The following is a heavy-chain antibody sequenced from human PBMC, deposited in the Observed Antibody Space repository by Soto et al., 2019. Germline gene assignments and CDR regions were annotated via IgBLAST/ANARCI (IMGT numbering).Heavy chain of an antibody. CDR1: GGPINAHF. CDR3: ARINGGSPDF. CDR2: IYISGTT. Sequence: SETLSLTCTVSGGPINAHFWSWIRQPAGKGLEWIGHIYISGTTTYNPSLKSRVTLSIDPPKSQLSLKLSSVTAADTAVYYCARINGGSPDFWGQGTLVTVSS. J-gene: IGHJ4*02. V-gene: IGHV4-4*07. D-gene: IGHD2-15*01.